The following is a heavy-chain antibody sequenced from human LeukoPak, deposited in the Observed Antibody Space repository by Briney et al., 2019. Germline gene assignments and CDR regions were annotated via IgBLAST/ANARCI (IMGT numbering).Heavy chain of an antibody. V-gene: IGHV3-21*01. CDR1: GFTFSSYS. D-gene: IGHD4/OR15-4a*01. CDR3: ARAPTMVVSSDYAFDI. Sequence: GGSLSLSCAASGFTFSSYSMNWVRQAPGKGLEWVSSISSSSSYIYYADSVKGRFTISRDNSKNSLSLQMNTLRAEDTSVYFCARAPTMVVSSDYAFDIWGQGTMVTVSS. CDR2: ISSSSSYI. J-gene: IGHJ3*02.